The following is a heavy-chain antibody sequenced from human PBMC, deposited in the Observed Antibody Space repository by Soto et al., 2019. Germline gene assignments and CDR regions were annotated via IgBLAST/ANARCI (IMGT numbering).Heavy chain of an antibody. CDR1: GGTSSSYA. CDR3: AREARPHSSGWHY. CDR2: IIPEFARA. Sequence: QVQLVQSGAEVKKPGSSVKVSCKAPGGTSSSYAIIWVRQAPGQGLEWMGEIIPEFARANYAQKFQGRVTITADESTSTAYMELSSLTSDDTAVYYCAREARPHSSGWHYWGQGTLVTVSS. J-gene: IGHJ4*02. V-gene: IGHV1-69*12. D-gene: IGHD6-19*01.